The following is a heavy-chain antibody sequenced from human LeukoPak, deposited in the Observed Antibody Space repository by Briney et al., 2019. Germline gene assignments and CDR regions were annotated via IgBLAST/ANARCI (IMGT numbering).Heavy chain of an antibody. CDR1: GGSISSYY. D-gene: IGHD3-22*01. J-gene: IGHJ4*02. CDR3: ARGNYYDSSGYPN. Sequence: RPSETLSLTCTVSGGSISSYYWSWIRQPPGKGLEWIGYIYYSGSTNYNPFLKSRVTISVDTSKNQFSLKLSSVTAADTAVYYCARGNYYDSSGYPNWGQGTLVTVSS. CDR2: IYYSGST. V-gene: IGHV4-59*01.